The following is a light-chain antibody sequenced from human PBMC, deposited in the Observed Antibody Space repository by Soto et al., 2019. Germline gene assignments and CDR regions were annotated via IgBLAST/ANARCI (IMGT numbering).Light chain of an antibody. V-gene: IGKV1-27*01. J-gene: IGKJ5*01. CDR1: QDISVY. Sequence: DIQMTQSPSSLSASVGDRVTITCRASQDISVYLAWYQQKPGKVHKLLIYSASPLQSGFPSRFSGSGSGTDFTLTISSLQPEDVATYYCQKFNTDPLTFGQGTRLEIK. CDR3: QKFNTDPLT. CDR2: SAS.